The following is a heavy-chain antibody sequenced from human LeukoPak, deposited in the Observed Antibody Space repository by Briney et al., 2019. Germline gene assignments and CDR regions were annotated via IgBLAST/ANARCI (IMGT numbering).Heavy chain of an antibody. D-gene: IGHD6-13*01. CDR2: ISGSGGST. V-gene: IGHV3-23*01. Sequence: GGSLRLSCAASGFTFSSYAMSWARQAPGKGLEWVSAISGSGGSTYYADSVKGRFTISRDNSKNTLYLQMNSLRAEDTAVYYCAKRRAAAGLIDYWGQGTLVTVSS. CDR1: GFTFSSYA. CDR3: AKRRAAAGLIDY. J-gene: IGHJ4*02.